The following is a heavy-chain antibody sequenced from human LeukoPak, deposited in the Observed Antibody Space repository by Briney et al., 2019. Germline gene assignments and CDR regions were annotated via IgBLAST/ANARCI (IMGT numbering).Heavy chain of an antibody. D-gene: IGHD6-25*01. Sequence: SETLSLTCTVSGGSISSSSYYWGWIRQPPGKGLEWIGEINHSGSTNYNPSLKSRVTISVDTSKNQFSLKLSSVTAADTAVYYCARLRAARASDPWGQGTLVTVSS. J-gene: IGHJ5*02. CDR3: ARLRAARASDP. CDR2: INHSGST. V-gene: IGHV4-39*07. CDR1: GGSISSSSYY.